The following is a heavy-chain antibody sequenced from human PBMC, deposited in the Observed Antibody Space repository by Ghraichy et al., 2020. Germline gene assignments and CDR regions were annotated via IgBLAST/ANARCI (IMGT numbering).Heavy chain of an antibody. J-gene: IGHJ6*02. Sequence: GGSLRLSCAASGFTFSSYAMTWVRQAPGKGLEWVSVISGTGGTTYNADSVQGRFTISRDNSKKTLYLQMNSLRVEDTAVYYCAKDMTTVGYYYYGMDVWGQGTTVTVSS. CDR2: ISGTGGTT. V-gene: IGHV3-23*01. CDR3: AKDMTTVGYYYYGMDV. D-gene: IGHD4-23*01. CDR1: GFTFSSYA.